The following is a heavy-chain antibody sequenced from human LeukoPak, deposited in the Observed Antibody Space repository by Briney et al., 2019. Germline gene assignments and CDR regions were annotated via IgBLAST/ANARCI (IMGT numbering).Heavy chain of an antibody. Sequence: GGSLRLSCAASGFTFSSYGMHWVRQAPGKGLEWVAVISYDGSNKYYAYSVKGRFTISRDNSKNPLYLQMNRLRAEDTAVYYCAKRQASKQYYFHYWRQGTLVTVSS. CDR1: GFTFSSYG. J-gene: IGHJ4*02. V-gene: IGHV3-30*18. CDR3: AKRQASKQYYFHY. D-gene: IGHD4-4*01. CDR2: ISYDGSNK.